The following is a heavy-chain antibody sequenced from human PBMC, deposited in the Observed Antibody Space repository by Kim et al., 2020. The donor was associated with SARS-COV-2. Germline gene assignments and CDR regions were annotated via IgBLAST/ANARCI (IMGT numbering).Heavy chain of an antibody. CDR1: GGTFSSYA. CDR2: IIPILGIA. J-gene: IGHJ6*02. V-gene: IGHV1-69*04. CDR3: ARTPYCSSTSCYWNYYYGMDV. Sequence: SVKVSCKASGGTFSSYAISWVRQAPGQGLEWMGRIIPILGIANYAQKFQGRVTITADKSTSTAYMELSSLRSEDTAVYYCARTPYCSSTSCYWNYYYGMDVWGQGTTVIVSS. D-gene: IGHD2-2*01.